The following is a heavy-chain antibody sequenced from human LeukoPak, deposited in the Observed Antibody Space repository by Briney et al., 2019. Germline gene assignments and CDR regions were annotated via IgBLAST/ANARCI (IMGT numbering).Heavy chain of an antibody. D-gene: IGHD3-10*01. CDR2: IYYSGST. J-gene: IGHJ4*02. Sequence: SETLSLTCTVSGGSISSYYWSWIRQPPGKGLEWIGYIYYSGSTNYNPSLKSRVTISVDTSKNQFSLKLSSVTAADTAVYYCAGAGGYYGSGSYFEGTFDYWGQGSLVTVSS. V-gene: IGHV4-59*01. CDR1: GGSISSYY. CDR3: AGAGGYYGSGSYFEGTFDY.